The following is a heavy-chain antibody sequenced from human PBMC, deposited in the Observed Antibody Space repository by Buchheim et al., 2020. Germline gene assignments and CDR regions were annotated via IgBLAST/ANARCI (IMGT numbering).Heavy chain of an antibody. Sequence: EVQLVESGGGLVQPGGSLRLSCAASGFTVSSNYMSWVRQAPGKGLEWVSVIYSGGSTYYADSVKGRFTISRDNSKNTLYLQMNSLRAEDTAVYYCARDLGYCTGGVCYLGWFDPWGQGTL. CDR1: GFTVSSNY. V-gene: IGHV3-66*02. D-gene: IGHD2-8*02. CDR3: ARDLGYCTGGVCYLGWFDP. CDR2: IYSGGST. J-gene: IGHJ5*02.